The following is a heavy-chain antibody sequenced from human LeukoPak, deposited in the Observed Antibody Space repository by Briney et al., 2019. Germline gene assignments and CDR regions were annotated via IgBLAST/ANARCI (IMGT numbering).Heavy chain of an antibody. D-gene: IGHD5-12*01. CDR3: ASVGGYAAMGY. CDR2: IYYSGST. Sequence: PSETLSLTCTVSGGSISSSSYYWGWIRQPPGKGLEWIGSIYYSGSTYYNPSLKSRVTISVDTSKNQFSLKLSSVTAADTAVYYCASVGGYAAMGYWGQGTLVTVSS. V-gene: IGHV4-39*07. J-gene: IGHJ4*02. CDR1: GGSISSSSYY.